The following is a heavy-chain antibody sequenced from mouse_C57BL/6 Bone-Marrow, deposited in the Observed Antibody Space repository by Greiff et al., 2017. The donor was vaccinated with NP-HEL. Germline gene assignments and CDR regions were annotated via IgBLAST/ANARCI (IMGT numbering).Heavy chain of an antibody. J-gene: IGHJ2*01. V-gene: IGHV3-6*01. D-gene: IGHD3-2*02. CDR3: ARATAQALGGY. Sequence: ESGPGLVKPSQSLSLTCSVTGYSITSGYYWNWIRQFPGNKLEWMGYISYDGSNNYNPSLKNRISITRDTSKNQFFLKLNTVTTEDTATYYCARATAQALGGYWGQGTTLTVSS. CDR2: ISYDGSN. CDR1: GYSITSGYY.